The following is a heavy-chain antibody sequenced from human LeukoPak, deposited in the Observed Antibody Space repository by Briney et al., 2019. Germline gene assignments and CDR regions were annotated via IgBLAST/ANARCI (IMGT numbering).Heavy chain of an antibody. CDR1: GGSVSSGGYY. CDR2: IYYSGST. J-gene: IGHJ4*02. CDR3: ARVNTVTTAFDY. V-gene: IGHV4-61*08. D-gene: IGHD4-17*01. Sequence: PSETLSLTCTVSGGSVSSGGYYWSWIRQPPGKGLEWLGYIYYSGSTNYNPSLKSRVTISVDTSKNQFSLRLNSVTAADTAVYYCARVNTVTTAFDYWGQGILVTVSS.